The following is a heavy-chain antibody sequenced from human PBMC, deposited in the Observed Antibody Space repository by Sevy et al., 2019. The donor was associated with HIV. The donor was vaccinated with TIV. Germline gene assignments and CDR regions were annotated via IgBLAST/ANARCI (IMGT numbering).Heavy chain of an antibody. CDR3: AKQAVAGFYYFHY. Sequence: GGSLRLSCAASGFTFSNYAISWVRQAPGKGLEWVSGISGSGGGTYYADSVKGRFTISRDNSKNTLYLQMNSLRAEDTALYYCAKQAVAGFYYFHYWGQGTLVTVSS. V-gene: IGHV3-23*01. J-gene: IGHJ4*02. CDR1: GFTFSNYA. CDR2: ISGSGGGT. D-gene: IGHD6-19*01.